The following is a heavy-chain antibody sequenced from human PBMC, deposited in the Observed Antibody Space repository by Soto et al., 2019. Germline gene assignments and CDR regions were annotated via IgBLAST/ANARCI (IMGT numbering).Heavy chain of an antibody. D-gene: IGHD1-26*01. CDR1: GFTFSSYG. V-gene: IGHV3-30*03. CDR2: ISYDGTNK. Sequence: QVQLVESGGGVVQPGRSLRLSCAASGFTFSSYGMHWVRQSPGKGLEWVAVISYDGTNKYYADSVKGRFTISRDNSKNTLYLQMNSLRAEDTAVYYCAGWDGRTYFDYRGQGTLVTVSS. CDR3: AGWDGRTYFDY. J-gene: IGHJ4*02.